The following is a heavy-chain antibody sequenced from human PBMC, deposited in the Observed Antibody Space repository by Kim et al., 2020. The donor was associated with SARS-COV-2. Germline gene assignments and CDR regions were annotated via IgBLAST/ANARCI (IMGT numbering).Heavy chain of an antibody. CDR1: GYTFSAFY. CDR3: ALMDGDPTDV. J-gene: IGHJ6*02. V-gene: IGHV1-2*02. Sequence: ASVKVSCKASGYTFSAFYVHWVRQAPGQGLQWMGWINPENGGVSYANEFQGRVTMTRDTSTRTCYLELRALQSDDTAVYYCALMDGDPTDVWGRGTTVTVSS. CDR2: INPENGGV. D-gene: IGHD2-8*01.